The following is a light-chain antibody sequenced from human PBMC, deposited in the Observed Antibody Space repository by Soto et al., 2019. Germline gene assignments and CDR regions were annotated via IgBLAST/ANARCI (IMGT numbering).Light chain of an antibody. J-gene: IGKJ4*01. Sequence: DIQMTQFPLSLSASEGDRVTITCRASQTIRSHLNWYQQKPGEAPKIVIYATSTLQSGVPSRFSGSVSGTDFILTISSLQPEDFATYYCQQTYRTPLTFGGGTKVEIK. V-gene: IGKV1-39*01. CDR3: QQTYRTPLT. CDR2: ATS. CDR1: QTIRSH.